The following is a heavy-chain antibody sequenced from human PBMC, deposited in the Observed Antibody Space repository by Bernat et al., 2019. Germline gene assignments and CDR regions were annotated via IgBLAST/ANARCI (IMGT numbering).Heavy chain of an antibody. CDR1: GFTFSSYW. V-gene: IGHV3-7*03. CDR2: IKQDGSEK. D-gene: IGHD3-9*01. J-gene: IGHJ4*02. Sequence: EVQLVESGGGLVQPGGSLRLSCAASGFTFSSYWMSWVRQAPGKGLEWVANIKQDGSEKYYVDSVKGRFTISRDNAKNSLYLQMNSLRAEGTAVYYCARESIAVYDILTGYYYFDYWGQGTLVTVSS. CDR3: ARESIAVYDILTGYYYFDY.